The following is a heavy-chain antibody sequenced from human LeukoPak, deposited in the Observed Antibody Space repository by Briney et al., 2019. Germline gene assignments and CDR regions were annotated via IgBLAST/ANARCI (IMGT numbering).Heavy chain of an antibody. D-gene: IGHD2-2*01. J-gene: IGHJ6*02. CDR3: ARDYCSSTSCPIWYYYYYGMDV. V-gene: IGHV3-21*01. CDR2: ISSSSSYI. CDR1: GFTFSSCS. Sequence: GGSLRLSCAASGFTFSSCSMNWVRQAPGKGLEWVSSISSSSSYIYYADSVKGRFTISRDNAKNSLYLQMNSLRAEDTAVYYCARDYCSSTSCPIWYYYYYGMDVWGQGTTVTVSS.